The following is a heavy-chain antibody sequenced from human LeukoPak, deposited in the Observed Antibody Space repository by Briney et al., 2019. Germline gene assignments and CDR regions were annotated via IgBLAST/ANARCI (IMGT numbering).Heavy chain of an antibody. V-gene: IGHV4-61*02. CDR2: IYTSGST. D-gene: IGHD3-16*01. Sequence: TSETLSLTCTVSGGSISSGSYYWSWIRQPAGKGLEWIGRIYTSGSTNYNPSLMSRVTMSVDTSKNQCTLKLTSVTAADTAVYYCARVGDFALKDWGQGTLVTVSS. CDR1: GGSISSGSYY. CDR3: ARVGDFALKD. J-gene: IGHJ4*02.